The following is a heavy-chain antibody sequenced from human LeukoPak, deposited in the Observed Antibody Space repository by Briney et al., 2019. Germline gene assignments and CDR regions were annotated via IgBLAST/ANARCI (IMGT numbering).Heavy chain of an antibody. D-gene: IGHD5-24*01. V-gene: IGHV3-30*04. CDR3: AKERDGHKDGLAH. CDR2: IPYDGSQN. J-gene: IGHJ4*02. CDR1: DFPFIGYT. Sequence: PGGSLRLSCAASDFPFIGYTMHWVRQAPGKGLEWVAGIPYDGSQNSYADSVKGRFSISRDNSKSALYLQLSSLRPEDSGLYYCAKERDGHKDGLAHWGRGTLVTVSS.